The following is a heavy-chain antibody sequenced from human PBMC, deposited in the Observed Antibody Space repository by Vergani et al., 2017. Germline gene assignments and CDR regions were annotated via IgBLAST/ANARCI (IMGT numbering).Heavy chain of an antibody. J-gene: IGHJ2*01. CDR3: VRLPRGPWNFDL. Sequence: VQLVESGGGLVQPGGSLRLSCAASGFTFSACPMTWVRQAPGKGLEWVSAISARYPSTYYADSVKGRFTISRDNSKNMLYLQMSGLRVEDTAVYYCVRLPRGPWNFDLWGRGTLITVSS. CDR1: GFTFSACP. V-gene: IGHV3-23*04. CDR2: ISARYPST.